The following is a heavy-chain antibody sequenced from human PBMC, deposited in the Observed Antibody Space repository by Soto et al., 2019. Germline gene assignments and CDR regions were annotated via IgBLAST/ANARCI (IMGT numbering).Heavy chain of an antibody. J-gene: IGHJ4*02. V-gene: IGHV4-31*03. CDR2: IYYSGST. D-gene: IGHD6-19*01. Sequence: SETLSLTCTVSGGSISSGGYYWSWIRQHPGKGLEWIGYIYYSGSTYYNPSLKSRVTISVDTSKNQFSLKLSSVTAADTAVYYCASHYRRRGWEWATEPLFDYWGQGTLVTVSS. CDR1: GGSISSGGYY. CDR3: ASHYRRRGWEWATEPLFDY.